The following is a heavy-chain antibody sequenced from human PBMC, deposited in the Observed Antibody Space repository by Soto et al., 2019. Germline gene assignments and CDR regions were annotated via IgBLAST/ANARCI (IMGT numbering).Heavy chain of an antibody. CDR3: ARGGICSGGSCYPRYYYMDV. CDR2: TYYRSKWYN. J-gene: IGHJ6*03. Sequence: SQTLSLTCVISGDSVSSNSAAWNWIRQSPSRGLEWLGRTYYRSKWYNDYAVSVKSRITINPDTSKNQFSLQLNSVTPEDTAVYYCARGGICSGGSCYPRYYYMDVWGKGTTVTVSS. V-gene: IGHV6-1*01. D-gene: IGHD2-15*01. CDR1: GDSVSSNSAA.